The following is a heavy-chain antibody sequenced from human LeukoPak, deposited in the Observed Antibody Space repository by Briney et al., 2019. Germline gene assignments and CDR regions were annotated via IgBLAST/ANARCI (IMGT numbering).Heavy chain of an antibody. J-gene: IGHJ3*02. CDR2: MSAYNGDT. Sequence: GASVKVSCKASGYTFTSYGISWVRQAPGQGLEWMGWMSAYNGDTSYAQKLQGRVTMTTDTSTSTAYMELRSLRSDDTAVYYCARDRRITMVRGALTNDAFDIRGQGTMVTVSS. CDR3: ARDRRITMVRGALTNDAFDI. V-gene: IGHV1-18*01. CDR1: GYTFTSYG. D-gene: IGHD3-10*01.